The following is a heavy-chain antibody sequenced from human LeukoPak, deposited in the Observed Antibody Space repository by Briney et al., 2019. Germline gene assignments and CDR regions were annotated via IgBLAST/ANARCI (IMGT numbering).Heavy chain of an antibody. CDR3: ARGSGGFFDY. Sequence: SQTLSFTCAISGDSVSSDSAAWNWLRQSPLRGLEWLGRTYYRSKWYNDYAVSVKSRITINPDTSKNQFSLQLNSVTPEDTAVYYCARGSGGFFDYWGQGTLVTVSS. V-gene: IGHV6-1*01. D-gene: IGHD3-16*01. CDR1: GDSVSSDSAA. CDR2: TYYRSKWYN. J-gene: IGHJ4*02.